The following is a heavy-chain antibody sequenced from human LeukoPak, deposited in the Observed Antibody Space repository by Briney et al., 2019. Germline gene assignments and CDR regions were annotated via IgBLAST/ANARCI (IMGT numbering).Heavy chain of an antibody. J-gene: IGHJ4*02. CDR2: MHTSGST. Sequence: PSETLSLTCTLSVGATKDYYWSSIRQPAGKGLEWIRRMHTSGSTNYNPSLKSRVTMSVDTSKNQFSLERSCITAPETAAYACATVHMVLEPFGGWGQGSLVTVSS. CDR3: ATVHMVLEPFGG. CDR1: VGATKDYY. D-gene: IGHD3-3*01. V-gene: IGHV4-4*07.